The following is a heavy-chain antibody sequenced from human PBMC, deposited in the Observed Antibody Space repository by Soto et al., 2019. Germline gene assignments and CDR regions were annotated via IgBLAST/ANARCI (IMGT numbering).Heavy chain of an antibody. Sequence: VLSGGSLRLSCAASGFTFSSYAMSWVRQAPGKGLEWVSAISGSGGSTYYADSVKGRFTISRDNSKNTLYLQMNSLRAEDTAVYYCTTDSYITPVIIRFDYWGHGTLVTVSS. V-gene: IGHV3-23*01. CDR1: GFTFSSYA. CDR2: ISGSGGST. D-gene: IGHD1-20*01. CDR3: TTDSYITPVIIRFDY. J-gene: IGHJ4*01.